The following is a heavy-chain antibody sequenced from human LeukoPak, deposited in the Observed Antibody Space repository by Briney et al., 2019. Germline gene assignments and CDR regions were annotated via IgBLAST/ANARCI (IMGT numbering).Heavy chain of an antibody. Sequence: GRSLRLSCAASGFTFSSYGMHWVRQAPGKGLEWVAVIWYDGSNKYYADSVKGRFTISRDNSKNTLYLQMNSLRAEDTAVYYCAKDPVATGVKYYYYWGQGTLVTVST. J-gene: IGHJ4*02. V-gene: IGHV3-33*06. D-gene: IGHD5-12*01. CDR1: GFTFSSYG. CDR3: AKDPVATGVKYYYY. CDR2: IWYDGSNK.